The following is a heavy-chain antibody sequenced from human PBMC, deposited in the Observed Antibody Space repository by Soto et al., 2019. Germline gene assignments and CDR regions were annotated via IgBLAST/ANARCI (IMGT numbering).Heavy chain of an antibody. CDR3: VREDMSGTYYFAY. D-gene: IGHD1-26*01. CDR2: VYRTGIT. V-gene: IGHV4-61*01. CDR1: GASVSSETHF. Sequence: QVQLQESGPGLVTPSETLSLTCRVSGASVSSETHFWTWIRQPPGKGLEWIGYVYRTGITNSNPALTSRVPVSADRSKNQFSLTLRSVTAADTAVYYCVREDMSGTYYFAYWGPGIQVTVSS. J-gene: IGHJ4*02.